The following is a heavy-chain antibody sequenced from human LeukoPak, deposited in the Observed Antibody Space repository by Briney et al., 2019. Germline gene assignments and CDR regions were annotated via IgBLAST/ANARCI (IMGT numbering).Heavy chain of an antibody. CDR2: INHSGST. CDR3: AGVGILTGSDAFDI. CDR1: GGSFSGYY. Sequence: SETLSLTCAVYGGSFSGYYWSWIRQPPGKGLEWIEEINHSGSTNYNPSLKSRVTISVDTSKNQFSLKLSSVTAADTAVYYCAGVGILTGSDAFDIWGQGTMVTVSS. D-gene: IGHD3-9*01. V-gene: IGHV4-34*01. J-gene: IGHJ3*02.